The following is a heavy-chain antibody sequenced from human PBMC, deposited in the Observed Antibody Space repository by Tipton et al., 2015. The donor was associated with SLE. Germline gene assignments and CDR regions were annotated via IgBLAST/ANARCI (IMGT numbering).Heavy chain of an antibody. D-gene: IGHD2-21*02. J-gene: IGHJ6*02. CDR3: ARGMVTWRGAIVGVDV. CDR1: GGSISSNY. V-gene: IGHV4-59*08. CDR2: ISYGGGT. Sequence: TLSLTCTISGGSISSNYWIWIRQPPGKGLEWIGYISYGGGTNYNPSLKSRVTISVDTAKNQLSLKVTSVTAADTAVYYCARGMVTWRGAIVGVDVWGQGTTVNVSS.